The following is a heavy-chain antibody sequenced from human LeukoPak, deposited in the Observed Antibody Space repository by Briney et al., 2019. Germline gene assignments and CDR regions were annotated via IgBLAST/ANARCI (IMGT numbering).Heavy chain of an antibody. CDR1: GFTFSSYG. V-gene: IGHV3-23*01. D-gene: IGHD2-2*01. Sequence: GGSLRLSCAVSGFTFSSYGMSWVRQAPGKGLEWVSGISGSGGNTYYADSVKGRFTISRDNSKNTLYLQMNSLRAEDTAVYYPLGYCSRTSCLDAFDIWGQGTWSPSLQ. J-gene: IGHJ3*02. CDR3: LGYCSRTSCLDAFDI. CDR2: ISGSGGNT.